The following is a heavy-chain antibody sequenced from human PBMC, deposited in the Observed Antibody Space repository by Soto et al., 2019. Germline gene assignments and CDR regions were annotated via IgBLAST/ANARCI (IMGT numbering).Heavy chain of an antibody. CDR2: INPNSGGT. CDR3: ARGRLYNVLPYFGCLFSIDY. CDR1: VYSFTFDY. J-gene: IGHJ4*02. V-gene: IGHV1-2*02. D-gene: IGHD3-9*01. Sequence: ASVXVSFKSSVYSFTFDYMHVLLQAPGQGLEGIGWINPNSGGTNYAQKFQGRVTMTRATSIRTAYMELSRLRSDDTAVYYCARGRLYNVLPYFGCLFSIDYWGQGTLVTVA.